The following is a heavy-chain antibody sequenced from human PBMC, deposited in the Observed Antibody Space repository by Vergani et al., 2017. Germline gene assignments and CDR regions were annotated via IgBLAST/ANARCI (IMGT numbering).Heavy chain of an antibody. V-gene: IGHV3-23*04. CDR1: GFTFSSYA. CDR3: AKDLDYCSSTSFSLSTPTD. D-gene: IGHD2-2*01. CDR2: ISCSGGST. J-gene: IGHJ4*02. Sequence: EVQLVESGGGLVQPGRSLRLSCTASGFTFSSYAMSWVRQAPGKGLEWVSAISCSGGSTYYADSVKGRFTITRDNSKNTLYLQMNSLRAEDTAVYYCAKDLDYCSSTSFSLSTPTDWGQGTLVTVSS.